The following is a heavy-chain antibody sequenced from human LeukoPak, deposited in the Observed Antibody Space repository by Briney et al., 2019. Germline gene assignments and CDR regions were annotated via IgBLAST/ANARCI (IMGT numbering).Heavy chain of an antibody. CDR3: ARAKSSPGAFDI. CDR1: GFTFSSYA. CDR2: ISSNGGST. Sequence: GGSLRLSCAASGFTFSSYAMHWVRQAPGKGLEYVSAISSNGGSTYYANSVKGRFTISRDNSKNTLYLQMGSLRAEDMAVYYCARAKSSPGAFDIWGQGTMVTASS. D-gene: IGHD6-19*01. V-gene: IGHV3-64*01. J-gene: IGHJ3*02.